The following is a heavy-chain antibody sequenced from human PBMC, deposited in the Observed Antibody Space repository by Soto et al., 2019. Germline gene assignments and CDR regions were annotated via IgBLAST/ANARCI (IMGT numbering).Heavy chain of an antibody. CDR2: IYYNGNT. CDR1: GGSISSGDYY. CDR3: ARVPSP. V-gene: IGHV4-30-4*08. Sequence: SETLSLTCTVSGGSISSGDYYWSWIRQLPGKDLEWIAYIYYNGNTYYTPSLKSRATISLDTSRNQFFLNLNSVTAADTAVYYCARVPSPWGQGTLVTVSS. J-gene: IGHJ5*01.